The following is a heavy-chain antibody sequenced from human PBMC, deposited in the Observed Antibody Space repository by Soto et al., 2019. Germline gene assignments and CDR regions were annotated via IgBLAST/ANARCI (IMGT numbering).Heavy chain of an antibody. CDR2: ISAYNGNT. J-gene: IGHJ4*02. Sequence: QVQLVQSGAEVKKPGASVKVSCKASGYTFTSYGITWVRQAPGQGLEWMGWISAYNGNTNYAQKLQGRVTMTTDTSTSTAYMELRSLRSDDMAVYYCERVVSFSSGYDRGYFDYWGQGTLVTVSS. CDR3: ERVVSFSSGYDRGYFDY. V-gene: IGHV1-18*03. CDR1: GYTFTSYG. D-gene: IGHD5-12*01.